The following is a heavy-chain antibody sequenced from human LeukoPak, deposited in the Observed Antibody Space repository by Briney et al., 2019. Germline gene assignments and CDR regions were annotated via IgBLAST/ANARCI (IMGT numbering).Heavy chain of an antibody. Sequence: SETLSLTCTVSGGSISSGDYYWSWIRQPPGKGLEWIGYIYYSGSTYYNPSLKSRVTISVDTSKNQFSLKLSSVTAADTAVYYCARLLRSRYFDYWGQGTLVTVSS. J-gene: IGHJ4*02. CDR2: IYYSGST. D-gene: IGHD2-15*01. V-gene: IGHV4-30-4*01. CDR1: GGSISSGDYY. CDR3: ARLLRSRYFDY.